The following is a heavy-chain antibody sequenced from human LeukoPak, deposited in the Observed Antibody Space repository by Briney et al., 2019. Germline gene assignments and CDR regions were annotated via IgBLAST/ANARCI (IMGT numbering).Heavy chain of an antibody. J-gene: IGHJ6*02. D-gene: IGHD3-3*01. Sequence: SETLSLTCTVPGGSISSGGYYWSWIRQHPGKGLEWIGYIYYSGSTYYNPSLKSRVTISVDTSKNQFSLKLSSVTAADTAVYYCARALGWSATLMDVWGQGTTVTVSS. CDR1: GGSISSGGYY. V-gene: IGHV4-31*03. CDR3: ARALGWSATLMDV. CDR2: IYYSGST.